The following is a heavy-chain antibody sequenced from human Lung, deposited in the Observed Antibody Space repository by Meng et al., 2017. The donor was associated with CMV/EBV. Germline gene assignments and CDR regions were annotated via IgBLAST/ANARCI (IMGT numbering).Heavy chain of an antibody. D-gene: IGHD3-3*01. CDR3: ARCYDFWSGYYSDY. V-gene: IGHV3-21*04. Sequence: GGSLRLXCAASGFSLSDYSMNWVRQAPGKGLEWVSISSKSEGYIRYADSVKGRFTISRDNAKNSLSLQMNNLRAEDTAVYYCARCYDFWSGYYSDYWGQGMXVTVSS. CDR1: GFSLSDYS. J-gene: IGHJ4*02. CDR2: SSKSEGYI.